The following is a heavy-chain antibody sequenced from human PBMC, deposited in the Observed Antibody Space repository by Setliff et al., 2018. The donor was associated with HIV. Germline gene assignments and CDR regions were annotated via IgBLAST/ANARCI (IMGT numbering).Heavy chain of an antibody. Sequence: SETLSLTCAVSGGSISSNGYYWGWIRQSPGKGLEWIGSIYHSGSTYYNPSLKSRVTISVDTSKNQFSLKLSSVTAADTAVYYCARHDFWSGYYFILYFDYWGQGTLVT. J-gene: IGHJ4*02. CDR1: GGSISSNGYY. CDR2: IYHSGST. D-gene: IGHD3-3*01. V-gene: IGHV4-39*01. CDR3: ARHDFWSGYYFILYFDY.